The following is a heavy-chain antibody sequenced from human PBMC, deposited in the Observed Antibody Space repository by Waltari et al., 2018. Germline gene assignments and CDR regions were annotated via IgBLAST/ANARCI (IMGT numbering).Heavy chain of an antibody. CDR3: ARDRTTVVPFDL. D-gene: IGHD4-17*01. Sequence: QVQLVESGGGVVGPGRSLRRSCAASGFTFSSYGMHWVRQAPGKGLEWVAVIWYDGSNKYYADSVKGRFTISRDNSKNTLYLQMNSLRAEDTAVYYCARDRTTVVPFDLWGRGTLVTVSS. J-gene: IGHJ2*01. CDR1: GFTFSSYG. CDR2: IWYDGSNK. V-gene: IGHV3-33*01.